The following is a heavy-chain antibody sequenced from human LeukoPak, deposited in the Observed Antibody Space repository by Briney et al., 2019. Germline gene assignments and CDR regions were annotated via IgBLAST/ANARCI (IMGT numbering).Heavy chain of an antibody. CDR1: GYTFISYD. CDR3: ALSPPLYYDYVWGSYRYFDY. V-gene: IGHV1-8*01. J-gene: IGHJ4*02. Sequence: ASVKVSCKASGYTFISYDINWVRQAPGQGLEWMGWMNPNNGNTGYAQKFQGRVTMTRHISRSTAYLELSSLRSEDTAVYYCALSPPLYYDYVWGSYRYFDYWGQGTLVTVSS. CDR2: MNPNNGNT. D-gene: IGHD3-16*02.